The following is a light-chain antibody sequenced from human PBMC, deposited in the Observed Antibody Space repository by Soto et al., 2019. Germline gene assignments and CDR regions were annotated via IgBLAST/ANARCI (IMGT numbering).Light chain of an antibody. J-gene: IGKJ4*01. Sequence: DIQMTQSPSSVSASVGDRVTIACRASQAISSWLVWYQQKPGKPPKLLIYKASTLQSGVPSRFSGSASGTDFTLTISGLQPEEFATYCCQQASSFPFTFGGGTEVEIK. V-gene: IGKV1-12*01. CDR1: QAISSW. CDR3: QQASSFPFT. CDR2: KAS.